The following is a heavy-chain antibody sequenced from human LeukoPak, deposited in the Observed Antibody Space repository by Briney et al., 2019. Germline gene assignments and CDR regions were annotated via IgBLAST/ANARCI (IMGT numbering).Heavy chain of an antibody. D-gene: IGHD2-15*01. J-gene: IGHJ4*02. CDR2: IYWNDDK. CDR3: AHVVVDATFDY. V-gene: IGHV2-5*01. CDR1: GFSLSTRGVG. Sequence: ESGPTLVKPTQTLTLTCTFSGFSLSTRGVGVGWIRQPPGKALEWLALIYWNDDKRYSPSLKSRLTITKDTSKNQVVLTMTNMDPVDTATYYCAHVVVDATFDYWGQGTLVTVSS.